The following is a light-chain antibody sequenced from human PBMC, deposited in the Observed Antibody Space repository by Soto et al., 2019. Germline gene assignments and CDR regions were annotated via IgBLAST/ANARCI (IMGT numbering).Light chain of an antibody. CDR3: QQYYSSPPT. V-gene: IGKV1-8*01. CDR1: QGISRY. J-gene: IGKJ1*01. CDR2: AAS. Sequence: AIRMTQSPSSLSASTGDRVTITCRASQGISRYLAWYQQKPGKAPKLLIYAASTLRSGVPSRFSGSGSGTDCTLTISCLQSEDFANYYCQQYYSSPPTFGQGTKVELK.